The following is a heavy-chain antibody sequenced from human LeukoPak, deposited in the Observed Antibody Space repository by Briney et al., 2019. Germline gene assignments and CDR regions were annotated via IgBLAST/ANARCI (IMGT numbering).Heavy chain of an antibody. D-gene: IGHD2-2*02. CDR1: GYTFTGYY. CDR3: ARAYCSSTRCHRVDY. Sequence: ASVKVSCKASGYTFTGYYMHWVRQAPGQGLEWMGWINPNSGGTNYVQKFLGRVTMTRDTSISTAYMELSRLRSDDTAVYYCARAYCSSTRCHRVDYWGQGTLVTVPS. V-gene: IGHV1-2*02. CDR2: INPNSGGT. J-gene: IGHJ4*02.